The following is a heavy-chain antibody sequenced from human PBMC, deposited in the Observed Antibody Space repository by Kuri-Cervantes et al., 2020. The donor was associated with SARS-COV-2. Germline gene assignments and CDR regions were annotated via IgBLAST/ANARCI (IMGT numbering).Heavy chain of an antibody. D-gene: IGHD3-22*01. Sequence: LSLTCAASRFTFSSYAMHWVRQAPGKGLEWVAVISYDGSNKYYADSVKGRFTISRDNSKNTLYLQMNSLRAEDTAVYYCARGDNYYDSSGHDYWGQGTLVTVSS. CDR3: ARGDNYYDSSGHDY. J-gene: IGHJ4*02. V-gene: IGHV3-30-3*01. CDR2: ISYDGSNK. CDR1: RFTFSSYA.